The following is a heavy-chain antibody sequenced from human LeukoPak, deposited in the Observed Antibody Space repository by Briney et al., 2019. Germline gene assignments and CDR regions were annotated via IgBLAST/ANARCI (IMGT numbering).Heavy chain of an antibody. D-gene: IGHD5-18*01. V-gene: IGHV5-51*01. CDR1: GYSFTSYW. Sequence: GESLKISCKGSGYSFTSYWIGWVRQMPGKGLEWMGIIYPGDSDTRYSPSFQGQVTISADKSISTAYLQWSSLKASDTAMYYCARQRRKTEAMVTSVFDYWGQGTLVTVSS. CDR2: IYPGDSDT. J-gene: IGHJ4*02. CDR3: ARQRRKTEAMVTSVFDY.